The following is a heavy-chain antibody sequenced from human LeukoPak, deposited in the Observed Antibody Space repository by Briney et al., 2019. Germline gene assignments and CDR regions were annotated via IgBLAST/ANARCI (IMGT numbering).Heavy chain of an antibody. CDR3: ARLMGTIFGVVIPYFDY. Sequence: PSETLSLTRTVSGGSISSGGYYWSWIRQHPGKGLECIGYIYYSGSTYYNPSLKSRVTISVDTSKNQFSLKLSSVTAADTAVYYCARLMGTIFGVVIPYFDYWGQGTLVTVSS. CDR2: IYYSGST. J-gene: IGHJ4*02. CDR1: GGSISSGGYY. V-gene: IGHV4-31*03. D-gene: IGHD3-3*01.